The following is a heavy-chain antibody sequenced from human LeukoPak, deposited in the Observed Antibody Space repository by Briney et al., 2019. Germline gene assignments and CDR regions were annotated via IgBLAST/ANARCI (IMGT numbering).Heavy chain of an antibody. J-gene: IGHJ4*02. CDR2: ISAYNGNT. CDR1: GYTFTSYG. CDR3: ARGDCSGGSCYSGVIY. D-gene: IGHD2-15*01. V-gene: IGHV1-18*01. Sequence: ASVKVSCKASGYTFTSYGISWVRQAPGQGLEWMGWISAYNGNTNYAQKLQGRVTMTTDTSTSTAYMELRSLRSDDTAVYYCARGDCSGGSCYSGVIYWGQGTLVIVSS.